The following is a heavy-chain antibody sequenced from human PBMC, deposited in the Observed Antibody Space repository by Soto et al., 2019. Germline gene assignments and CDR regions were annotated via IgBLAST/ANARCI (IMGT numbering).Heavy chain of an antibody. CDR1: GFNFYNYA. CDR3: VKDLRPNRGCFGP. D-gene: IGHD3-3*01. Sequence: HPGGSLRLSCAASGFNFYNYAMTWVRQAPGKGLEWVSGISGDGTRTYYGDSVKGRFTISRDNSKNTVFLQMNSLRAEDTALYYCVKDLRPNRGCFGPWGQGTRVTVSS. CDR2: ISGDGTRT. V-gene: IGHV3-23*01. J-gene: IGHJ5*02.